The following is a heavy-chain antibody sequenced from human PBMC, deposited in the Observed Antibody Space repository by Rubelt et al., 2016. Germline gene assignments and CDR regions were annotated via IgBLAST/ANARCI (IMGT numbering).Heavy chain of an antibody. CDR2: IKQDGSEK. Sequence: EVQLVESGGGLVQPGGSLRLSCAASGFTFSNYWMTWVRQAPGRGLEWVANIKQDGSEKYYVDSVKGRFTISRDNSKNTLYPGSNSRAAEDTAVYYCARPYGDYVFDYWGQGTLVTVSS. CDR1: GFTFSNYW. D-gene: IGHD4-17*01. J-gene: IGHJ4*02. V-gene: IGHV3-7*02. CDR3: ARPYGDYVFDY.